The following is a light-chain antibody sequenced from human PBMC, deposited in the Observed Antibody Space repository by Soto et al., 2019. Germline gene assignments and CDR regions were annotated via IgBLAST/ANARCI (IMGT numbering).Light chain of an antibody. CDR1: QSLSSN. J-gene: IGKJ5*01. CDR3: QQRSNWPPIP. CDR2: GAS. V-gene: IGKV3-15*01. Sequence: EIVMTQSPATLSVSPGERATLSCRASQSLSSNLVWYQQKPGQAPRLLIYGASTRATGIPARFSGSGSGTEFTLTISSLQSEDFAVYYCQQRSNWPPIPFGQGTRLAIK.